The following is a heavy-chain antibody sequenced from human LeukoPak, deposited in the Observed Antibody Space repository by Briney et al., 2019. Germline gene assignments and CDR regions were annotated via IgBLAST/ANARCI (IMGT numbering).Heavy chain of an antibody. V-gene: IGHV3-49*04. J-gene: IGHJ4*02. CDR3: TRDQTPYY. CDR2: IASETYGGTA. CDR1: GFTFSSYE. Sequence: GGSLRLSCAASGFTFSSYEMNWARQAPGKGLEWVGFIASETYGGTAEYAASVKGRFTISRDDSKSIAYLQMNSLKTEDTAVYYCTRDQTPYYWGQGTLVTVSS.